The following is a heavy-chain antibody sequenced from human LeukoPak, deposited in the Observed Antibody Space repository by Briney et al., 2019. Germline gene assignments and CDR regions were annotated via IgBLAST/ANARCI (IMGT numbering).Heavy chain of an antibody. CDR3: ARDEYSGSYVDY. V-gene: IGHV3-33*01. Sequence: TGGSLRLSCAASGFTFGSYGMHWVRQAPGKGLEWVAVIWYDGSNKYYADSVKGRFTISRDNSKNTLYLQMNSLRAEDTAVYYCARDEYSGSYVDYWGQGTLVTVSS. J-gene: IGHJ4*02. D-gene: IGHD1-26*01. CDR2: IWYDGSNK. CDR1: GFTFGSYG.